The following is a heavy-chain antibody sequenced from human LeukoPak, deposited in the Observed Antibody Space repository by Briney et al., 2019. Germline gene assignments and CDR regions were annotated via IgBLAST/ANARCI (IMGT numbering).Heavy chain of an antibody. CDR2: IYHSGST. CDR3: ARQGPLTTAVTTRTNPFDY. D-gene: IGHD4-11*01. Sequence: SETLSLTCTVSGGSIRGYYWSWIRQSPGKGLEWIGYIYHSGSTSYNPSLKSRVTISVDTSKNQFSLKLNSVTAADTAVYYCARQGPLTTAVTTRTNPFDYWGQGTLVTVSS. J-gene: IGHJ4*02. V-gene: IGHV4-59*08. CDR1: GGSIRGYY.